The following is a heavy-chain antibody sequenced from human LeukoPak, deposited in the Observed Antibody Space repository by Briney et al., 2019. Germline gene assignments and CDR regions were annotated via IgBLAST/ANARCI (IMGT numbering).Heavy chain of an antibody. CDR1: GFTVSSNY. CDR3: ATHTMTAPRYFPL. Sequence: PGGSLRLSCAASGFTVSSNYMSWVRQAPGKGLEWVSVIYSGGSTYYADSVKGRFTISRDNSKNTLYLQMNSLRAEDTAVYYCATHTMTAPRYFPLWGPGTLVTVSS. J-gene: IGHJ2*01. D-gene: IGHD3-3*01. CDR2: IYSGGST. V-gene: IGHV3-53*01.